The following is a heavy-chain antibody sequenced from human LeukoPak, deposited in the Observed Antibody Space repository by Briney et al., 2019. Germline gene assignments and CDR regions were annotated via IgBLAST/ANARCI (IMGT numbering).Heavy chain of an antibody. V-gene: IGHV3-48*03. D-gene: IGHD6-13*01. CDR3: ARDQGSSWPFDY. Sequence: GGSLRLSCAASGFTFSSCEMNWVRQAPGKGLEWVSYISSSGSTIYYADSVKGRFTISRDNAKNSLYLQMNSLRAEDTAVYYCARDQGSSWPFDYWGQGTLVTVSS. J-gene: IGHJ4*02. CDR2: ISSSGSTI. CDR1: GFTFSSCE.